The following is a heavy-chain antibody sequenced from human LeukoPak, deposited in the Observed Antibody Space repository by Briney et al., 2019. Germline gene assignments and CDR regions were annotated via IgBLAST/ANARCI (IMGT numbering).Heavy chain of an antibody. V-gene: IGHV3-30*04. CDR1: GFSFPNYA. D-gene: IGHD3-3*01. J-gene: IGHJ6*03. CDR3: AREEITIFGVVTRCMDV. Sequence: QPGGSLRLSCAASGFSFPNYAMHWVRQVPGKGLEWVAVIRGDGSEKYYADSVKGRFTISRDNSNNTLYLEMDSLRAEDTAIYYCAREEITIFGVVTRCMDVWGKGTMVTVSS. CDR2: IRGDGSEK.